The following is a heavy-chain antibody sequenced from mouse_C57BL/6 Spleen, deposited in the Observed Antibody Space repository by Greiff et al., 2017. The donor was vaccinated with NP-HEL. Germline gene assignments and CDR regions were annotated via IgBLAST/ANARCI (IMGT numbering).Heavy chain of an antibody. Sequence: VQLQQSGAELVRPGTSVKLSCKASGYTFTSYWMHWVKQRPGQGLEWIGVIDPSDSYTNYNQKFKGKATLTVDTSSSTAYMQLSSLTSEDSAVYYWARYRTTVVAPGGFAYWGQGTLVTVSA. CDR2: IDPSDSYT. CDR1: GYTFTSYW. J-gene: IGHJ3*01. CDR3: ARYRTTVVAPGGFAY. V-gene: IGHV1-59*01. D-gene: IGHD1-1*01.